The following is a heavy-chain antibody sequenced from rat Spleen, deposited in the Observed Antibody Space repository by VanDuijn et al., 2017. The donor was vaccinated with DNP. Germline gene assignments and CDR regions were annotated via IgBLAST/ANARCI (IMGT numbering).Heavy chain of an antibody. CDR1: GLSLTSNS. J-gene: IGHJ2*01. V-gene: IGHV2-47*01. D-gene: IGHD4-3*01. CDR2: IWSSGGT. Sequence: QVQLKESGPGLVQPSQTLSPSCTISGLSLTSNSINWIRQPPGKGLEWMGVIWSSGGTDYNSAIKSRLSISRDTSKSQVFLKINSLQTEDTAMYFCARFIAGYYFDYWGQGVMVTVSS. CDR3: ARFIAGYYFDY.